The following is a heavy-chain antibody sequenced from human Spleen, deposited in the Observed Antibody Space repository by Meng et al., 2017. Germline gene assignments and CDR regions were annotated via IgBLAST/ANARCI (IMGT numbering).Heavy chain of an antibody. CDR1: GGCFCSGNYY. V-gene: IGHV4-61*03. Sequence: SRTGLVRPLCALAPTGTVSGGCFCSGNYYWCWVRPPPGKGLEWIGFIYHTGSTDCNPSLKRRVTISVDTSNNHFSLKLTSVTAADTAVYYCARSYGSGTYWYFDLWGRGTLVTVSS. J-gene: IGHJ2*01. D-gene: IGHD3-10*01. CDR3: ARSYGSGTYWYFDL. CDR2: IYHTGST.